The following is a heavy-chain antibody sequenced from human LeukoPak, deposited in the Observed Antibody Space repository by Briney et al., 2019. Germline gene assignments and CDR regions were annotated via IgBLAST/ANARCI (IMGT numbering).Heavy chain of an antibody. CDR3: ARGPYYYDSSGYYKTEYFQH. J-gene: IGHJ1*01. D-gene: IGHD3-22*01. CDR2: MNPNSGNT. V-gene: IGHV1-8*03. CDR1: GYTFTSYD. Sequence: ASVKVSCKASGYTFTSYDINWVRQATGQGLEWMGWMNPNSGNTGYAQKFQGRVTITRNTSISTAYMELSSLRSEDTAVYYCARGPYYYDSSGYYKTEYFQHWGQGTLVTVSS.